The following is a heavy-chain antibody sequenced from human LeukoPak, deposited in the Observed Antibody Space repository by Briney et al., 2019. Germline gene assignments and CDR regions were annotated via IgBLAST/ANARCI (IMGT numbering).Heavy chain of an antibody. D-gene: IGHD6-6*01. CDR2: ISSRSSYI. CDR3: ASSSIAARRAFDY. J-gene: IGHJ4*02. Sequence: GGSLRLSCAASGFTFSRYSMNCVRHAPGKGREWVSSISSRSSYIYYADSVRRRFPLSRDNAKNSLYLKKKTLRDGHTAVYYCASSSIAARRAFDYWGERTLVTVP. V-gene: IGHV3-21*01. CDR1: GFTFSRYS.